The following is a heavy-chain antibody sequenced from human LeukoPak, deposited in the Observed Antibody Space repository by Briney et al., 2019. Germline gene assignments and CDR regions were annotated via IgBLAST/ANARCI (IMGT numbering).Heavy chain of an antibody. D-gene: IGHD6-19*01. V-gene: IGHV3-66*02. CDR1: GFSVSSNY. CDR2: IYSGGST. J-gene: IGHJ3*02. CDR3: ARGGYSSGWFHALDI. Sequence: PGGSLRLSCAASGFSVSSNYMSWVRQAPGKGLEWVSVIYSGGSTYYTDSVKGRFTISRDNSKNTLYLQMNSLRPEDTAVYYCARGGYSSGWFHALDIWGQGTMVTVSS.